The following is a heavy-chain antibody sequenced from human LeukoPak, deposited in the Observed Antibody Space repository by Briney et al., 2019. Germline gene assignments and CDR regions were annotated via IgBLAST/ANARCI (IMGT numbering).Heavy chain of an antibody. D-gene: IGHD5-24*01. J-gene: IGHJ4*02. Sequence: SGPSLVKPTQTLTLSCTISGFSLHARGRCVGWVRQPPGKALEWLTLIDWGADKFYRPSLETRLTISMDHSNNQVVLAMTNVDPVDTATYYCARIRYGDDYNYVGGAFDSWGQGTLVTVSS. CDR2: IDWGADK. CDR1: GFSLHARGRC. V-gene: IGHV2-70*20. CDR3: ARIRYGDDYNYVGGAFDS.